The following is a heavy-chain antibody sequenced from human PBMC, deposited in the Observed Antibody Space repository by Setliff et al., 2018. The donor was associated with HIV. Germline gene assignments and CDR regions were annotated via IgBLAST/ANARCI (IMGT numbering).Heavy chain of an antibody. CDR1: GYSFTSYW. Sequence: GASLTISCKGSGYSFTSYWIGWVRQMPGKGLEWMGIIYPGDSDIRYSPSFQGQVTISADKSISTAYLQWSSLKASDTAMYYCARPVHHAFDLWGQGTMVTVSS. V-gene: IGHV5-51*01. J-gene: IGHJ3*01. CDR2: IYPGDSDI. D-gene: IGHD6-6*01. CDR3: ARPVHHAFDL.